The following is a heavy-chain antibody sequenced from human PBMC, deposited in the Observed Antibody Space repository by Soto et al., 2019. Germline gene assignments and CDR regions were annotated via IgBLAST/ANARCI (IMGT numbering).Heavy chain of an antibody. V-gene: IGHV3-74*01. CDR3: ARLTDY. CDR2: ITSDGSTT. CDR1: GFTFSSSW. D-gene: IGHD7-27*01. J-gene: IGHJ4*02. Sequence: EVQLVESGGGLVQPGGSLTLSCAASGFTFSSSWMHWVRQAPGKGLVWVSEITSDGSTTNYADSVKGRFTISRDNAKNTLYLQMNSLRAEDTAVYYRARLTDYWGQGTLVTVSS.